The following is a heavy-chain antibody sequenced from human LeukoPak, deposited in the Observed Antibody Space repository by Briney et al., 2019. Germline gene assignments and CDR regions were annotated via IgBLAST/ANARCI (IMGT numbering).Heavy chain of an antibody. J-gene: IGHJ4*02. CDR3: ARDIGRDGFDY. CDR1: GFTFGSSW. D-gene: IGHD5-24*01. Sequence: GGSLRLSCAASGFTFGSSWMSWVRQAPGKGLEWVANIKEDGSEKYYVDSVKGRFTISRDNAKNSLYLQMNSLRAEDTAVYYCARDIGRDGFDYWGQGTLVTVSS. CDR2: IKEDGSEK. V-gene: IGHV3-7*04.